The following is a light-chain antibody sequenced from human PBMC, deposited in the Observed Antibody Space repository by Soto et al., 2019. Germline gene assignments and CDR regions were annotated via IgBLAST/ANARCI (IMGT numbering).Light chain of an antibody. J-gene: IGLJ1*01. Sequence: QSVLAQPASVSGSPGQSITISCTGTSGFVGSFSLVSWCQQHPGKAPKVMISEGHRRPSGVPDRFSGSTSVNSASLTISGLQADGEADYDCCLYIGGTTCVFGTGTKVTVL. CDR3: CLYIGGTTCV. CDR2: EGH. V-gene: IGLV2-23*01. CDR1: SGFVGSFSL.